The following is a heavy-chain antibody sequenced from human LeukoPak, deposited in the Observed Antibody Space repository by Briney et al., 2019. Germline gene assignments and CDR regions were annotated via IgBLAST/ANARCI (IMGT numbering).Heavy chain of an antibody. CDR2: IFYSGST. CDR1: GGSISSYY. CDR3: ARLRYSSGWYSGYFDY. J-gene: IGHJ4*02. Sequence: SETPSLTCTVSGGSISSYYWSWIRQPPGKGLEWIGYIFYSGSTNYNPSLKSRVTISVDTSKNQFSLKLSSVTAADTAVYYCARLRYSSGWYSGYFDYWGQGTLVTVSS. D-gene: IGHD6-19*01. V-gene: IGHV4-59*08.